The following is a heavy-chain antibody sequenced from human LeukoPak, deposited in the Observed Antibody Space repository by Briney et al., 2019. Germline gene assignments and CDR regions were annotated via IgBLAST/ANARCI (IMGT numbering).Heavy chain of an antibody. CDR1: GLTFSSYA. CDR3: AKDNSGLYYYYGMDV. V-gene: IGHV3-23*01. D-gene: IGHD4-23*01. J-gene: IGHJ6*02. Sequence: GGSLRLSCAASGLTFSSYAMSWVRQAPGKGLEWVSAISGSGGSTYYADSVKGRFTISRDNSKNTLYLQMNSLRAEDTAVYYCAKDNSGLYYYYGMDVWGQGTTVTVSS. CDR2: ISGSGGST.